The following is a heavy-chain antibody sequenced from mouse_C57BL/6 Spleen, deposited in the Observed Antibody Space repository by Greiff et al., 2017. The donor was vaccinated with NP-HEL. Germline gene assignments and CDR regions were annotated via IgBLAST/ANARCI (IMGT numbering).Heavy chain of an antibody. V-gene: IGHV1-85*01. CDR3: ARRTTVVAGDY. J-gene: IGHJ4*01. CDR2: IYPRDGST. Sequence: QVQLKQSGPELVKPGASVKLSCKASGYTFTSYDINWVKQRPGQGLEWIGWIYPRDGSTKYNEKFKGKATLTVDTSSSTAYMGLHSLTSEDSAVYFCARRTTVVAGDYWGQRTSVTVSS. D-gene: IGHD1-1*01. CDR1: GYTFTSYD.